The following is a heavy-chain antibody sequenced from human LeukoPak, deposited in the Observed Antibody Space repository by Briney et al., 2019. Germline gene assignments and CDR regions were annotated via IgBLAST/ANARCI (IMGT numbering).Heavy chain of an antibody. V-gene: IGHV4-61*02. CDR2: IYTSGST. Sequence: SETLSLTCTVSGGSISSGSYYWGWIRQPAGKGLEWIGRIYTSGSTNYNPSLKSRVTISVDTSKNQFSLKLSSVTAADTAVYYCAREKSNLYCSSTSCYQKYFDYWGQGTLVTVSS. CDR1: GGSISSGSYY. CDR3: AREKSNLYCSSTSCYQKYFDY. J-gene: IGHJ4*02. D-gene: IGHD2-2*01.